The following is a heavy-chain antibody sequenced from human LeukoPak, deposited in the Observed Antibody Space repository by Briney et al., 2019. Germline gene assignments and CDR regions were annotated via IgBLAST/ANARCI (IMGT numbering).Heavy chain of an antibody. V-gene: IGHV3-23*01. J-gene: IGHJ1*01. CDR2: ISGSGGGT. D-gene: IGHD3-22*01. CDR1: GFTFSSYA. CDR3: AKFPITMIVVVREAYFQH. Sequence: GSLRLSCAASGFTFSSYAMSWVRQAPGKGLEWVSAISGSGGGTYYADSVKGRFTISRDNSKNTLYLQMNSLRAEDTAVYYCAKFPITMIVVVREAYFQHWGQGTLVTVSS.